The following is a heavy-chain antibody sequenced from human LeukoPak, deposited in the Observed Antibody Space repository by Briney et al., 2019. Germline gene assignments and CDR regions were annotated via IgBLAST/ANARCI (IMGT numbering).Heavy chain of an antibody. Sequence: PGGSLRLSCEASGFTFSRYWVHWVRQAPGKGLVWVSRIKSDGKTNYADSVKGRFTISRDNAKNTVSLQMDSLRAEDTGVYYCARAPSEVGGYYPEYFRHWGQGTLVTVFS. J-gene: IGHJ1*01. CDR2: IKSDGKT. V-gene: IGHV3-74*01. CDR1: GFTFSRYW. D-gene: IGHD3-22*01. CDR3: ARAPSEVGGYYPEYFRH.